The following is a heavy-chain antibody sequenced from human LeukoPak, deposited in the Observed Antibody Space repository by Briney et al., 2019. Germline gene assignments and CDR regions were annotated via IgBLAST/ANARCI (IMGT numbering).Heavy chain of an antibody. D-gene: IGHD2-2*01. J-gene: IGHJ4*02. CDR1: GFTFSSYE. CDR3: AKGYSSSWYVPFDH. V-gene: IGHV3-23*01. CDR2: IDGSGGTT. Sequence: GGSLRLSCAASGFTFSSYEMNWVRQAPGKGLEWVSSIDGSGGTTYYADSVRGRFTISRDNSKSTLYLQMNSLRAEEAAVYYCAKGYSSSWYVPFDHWGQGTLVTVSS.